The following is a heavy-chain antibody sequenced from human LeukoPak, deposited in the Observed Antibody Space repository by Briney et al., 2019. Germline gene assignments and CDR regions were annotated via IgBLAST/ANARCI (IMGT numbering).Heavy chain of an antibody. V-gene: IGHV3-23*01. CDR1: GFTFSSYA. CDR2: ISGSGGST. D-gene: IGHD3-16*01. J-gene: IGHJ4*02. Sequence: PGGSLRLSCAASGFTFSSYAMSWVRQAPGKGLEWVSAISGSGGSTYYADSVKGRFTISRDNSKNTLYLQMNSLRAEDTAVYYCAKVLHEMITFGGVDYWGQGTLVTVSS. CDR3: AKVLHEMITFGGVDY.